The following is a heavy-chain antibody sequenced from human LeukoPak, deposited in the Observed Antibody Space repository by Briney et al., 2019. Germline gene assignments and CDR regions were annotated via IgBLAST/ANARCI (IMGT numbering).Heavy chain of an antibody. CDR3: ARGDIVVVPAALYYFDY. CDR2: INHSGST. D-gene: IGHD2-2*01. J-gene: IGHJ4*02. V-gene: IGHV4-34*01. CDR1: GGSFSGYY. Sequence: PSETLSLTCAVYGGSFSGYYRSWIRQPPGKGLEWIGEINHSGSTNYNPSLKSRVTISVDTSKNQFSLKLSSVTAADTAVYYCARGDIVVVPAALYYFDYWGQGTLVTVSS.